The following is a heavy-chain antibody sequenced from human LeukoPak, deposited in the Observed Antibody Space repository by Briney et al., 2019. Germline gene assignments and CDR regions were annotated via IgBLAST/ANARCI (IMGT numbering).Heavy chain of an antibody. CDR3: ARDRNYDILTGYYYYFDY. D-gene: IGHD3-9*01. Sequence: GGSLRLSCAASGFTVSSNYMSWVRQAPGKGLEWVSVIYSGGSTYYADSVKGRFTISRDNSKNTLYLQMNSLRAEDTAVYYCARDRNYDILTGYYYYFDYWGQGTQVTVSS. CDR1: GFTVSSNY. J-gene: IGHJ4*02. V-gene: IGHV3-66*02. CDR2: IYSGGST.